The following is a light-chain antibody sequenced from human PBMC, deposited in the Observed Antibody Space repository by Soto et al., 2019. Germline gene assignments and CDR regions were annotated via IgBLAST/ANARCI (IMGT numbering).Light chain of an antibody. CDR2: EVS. J-gene: IGLJ1*01. V-gene: IGLV2-14*01. CDR1: SSDVGFYKY. CDR3: SSYKTSTLDV. Sequence: QSALTQPASVSGSPGQSITISCTGTSSDVGFYKYVSWYQQHPGKAPKLMIYEVSNRPSGVSNRFSGSKSGNTASLTISGLQAEDEADYYCSSYKTSTLDVFGTGTKLTVL.